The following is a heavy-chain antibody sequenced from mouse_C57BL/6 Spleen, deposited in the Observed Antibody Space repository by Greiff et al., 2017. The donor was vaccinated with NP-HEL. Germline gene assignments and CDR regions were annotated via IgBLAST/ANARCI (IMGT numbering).Heavy chain of an antibody. D-gene: IGHD2-1*01. Sequence: QVQLQQSGAELVRPGTSLKVSCNASGYAFTNYLIEWVRQRPGQGLEWIGVINPGSGGTNYTEKFKGKATLTADKSSSTAYMQLSSLTSEESAVYCCEREGDYGNYDYWGQGTTLTVSS. J-gene: IGHJ2*01. V-gene: IGHV1-54*01. CDR2: INPGSGGT. CDR1: GYAFTNYL. CDR3: EREGDYGNYDY.